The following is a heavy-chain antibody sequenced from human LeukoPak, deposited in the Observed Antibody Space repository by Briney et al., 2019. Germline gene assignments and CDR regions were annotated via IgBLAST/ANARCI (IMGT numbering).Heavy chain of an antibody. CDR3: ARIEGYVIRA. D-gene: IGHD3-10*01. V-gene: IGHV1-2*02. CDR2: INPNNGVT. J-gene: IGHJ4*02. CDR1: GYTFTDSY. Sequence: ASVKVSCKTSGYTFTDSYISWVRQAPGQGLEWMGWINPNNGVTNYAQKFQGRVTMTRDTSISTAYMELSRLRSDDTAVYYCARIEGYVIRAWGQGTLVTVSS.